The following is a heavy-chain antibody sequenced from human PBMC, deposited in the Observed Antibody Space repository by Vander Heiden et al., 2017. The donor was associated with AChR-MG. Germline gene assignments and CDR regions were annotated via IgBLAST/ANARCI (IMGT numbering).Heavy chain of an antibody. V-gene: IGHV3-30*18. CDR1: GFTFSSYG. Sequence: QVQLVESGGGVVQPGGSLRPPCSASGFTFSSYGMHWVRQAPGKGLEWVAVISYDGSNKYYADSVKGRFTISRDNSKNTLYLQMNSLRAEDTAVYYCAKDLRTTVTEDAFDIWGQGTMVTVSS. CDR3: AKDLRTTVTEDAFDI. CDR2: ISYDGSNK. D-gene: IGHD4-17*01. J-gene: IGHJ3*02.